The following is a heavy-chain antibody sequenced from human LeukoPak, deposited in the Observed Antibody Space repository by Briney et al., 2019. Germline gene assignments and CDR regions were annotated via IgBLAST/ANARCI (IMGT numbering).Heavy chain of an antibody. CDR3: AKGDFWLGDGWFDP. CDR1: GFTFSSYW. V-gene: IGHV3-23*01. Sequence: GSLRLSCAASGFTFSSYWMSWVRQAPGKGLEWVSIISGSGGLTYYADSVKGRFTISRDNSKNTLFLQMNSLRVEDTAVYYCAKGDFWLGDGWFDPWGQGTLVTVSS. CDR2: ISGSGGLT. D-gene: IGHD3-3*01. J-gene: IGHJ5*02.